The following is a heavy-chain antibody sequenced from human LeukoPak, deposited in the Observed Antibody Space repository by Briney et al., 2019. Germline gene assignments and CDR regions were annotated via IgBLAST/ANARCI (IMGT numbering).Heavy chain of an antibody. CDR1: GYTFTGYY. D-gene: IGHD3-10*01. V-gene: IGHV1-2*02. Sequence: ASVKVSCTASGYTFTGYYMHWVRQAPGQGLEWMGWINPNSGGTNYAQKFQGRVTMTRDTSISTAYMELSRLRSDDTAVYYCARARPLLSFGEPPSWSDPWGQGTLVTVSS. J-gene: IGHJ5*02. CDR2: INPNSGGT. CDR3: ARARPLLSFGEPPSWSDP.